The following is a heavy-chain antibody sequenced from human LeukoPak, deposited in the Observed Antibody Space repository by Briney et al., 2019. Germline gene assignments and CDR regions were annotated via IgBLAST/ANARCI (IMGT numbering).Heavy chain of an antibody. J-gene: IGHJ2*01. CDR3: ARSHYWYTGYFDL. D-gene: IGHD1-26*01. CDR2: IYHSGST. Sequence: SETLSLTCAVSGGSISSGGYSWSWIRQPPGKGLEWIGYIYHSGSTYYNPSLKSRVTISVDRSKNQFSLKLSSVTAADTAVYYCARSHYWYTGYFDLWGRGTLVTVSS. V-gene: IGHV4-30-2*01. CDR1: GGSISSGGYS.